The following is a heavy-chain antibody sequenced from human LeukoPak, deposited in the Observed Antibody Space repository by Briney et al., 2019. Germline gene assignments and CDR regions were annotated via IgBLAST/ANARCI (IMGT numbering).Heavy chain of an antibody. J-gene: IGHJ4*02. CDR1: GGSISGYF. Sequence: SETLSLTCTVSGGSISGYFWSWIRQPAGKGLEWIGRIYSSGSNNYNPSLKSRVTMSLDTSKNHLSLNLSSVTAADTAVYYCAREPTSGREPSSGRPLDYWGQGTLVTVSS. CDR3: AREPTSGREPSSGRPLDY. V-gene: IGHV4-4*07. D-gene: IGHD5-12*01. CDR2: IYSSGSN.